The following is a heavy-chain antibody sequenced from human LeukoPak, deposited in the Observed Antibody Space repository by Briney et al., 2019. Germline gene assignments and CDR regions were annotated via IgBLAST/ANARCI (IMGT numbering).Heavy chain of an antibody. CDR2: IYPGDSDT. D-gene: IGHD6-6*01. V-gene: IGHV5-51*01. J-gene: IGHJ3*02. CDR3: ASVTYSSSSWVVWRAFDI. CDR1: GYSFTSYW. Sequence: GESLKISCKGSGYSFTSYWIGWVRQMPGKGLEWMGIIYPGDSDTRYSPSFQGQVTISADKSISTAYLQWSSLKASDTAMYYCASVTYSSSSWVVWRAFDIWGQGTMVTVSS.